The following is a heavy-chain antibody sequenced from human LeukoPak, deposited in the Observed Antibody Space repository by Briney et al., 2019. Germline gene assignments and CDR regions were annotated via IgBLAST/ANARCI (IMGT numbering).Heavy chain of an antibody. CDR1: GFTFSSYA. V-gene: IGHV3-23*01. CDR2: ISGSGGST. CDR3: AKAETRRLRYFDWLSPRPYYYYGMDV. Sequence: PGGSLRLSCAASGFTFSSYAMSWVRQAPGKGLEWVSAISGSGGSTYYADSVKGRFTISRDNSKNTLYLQMNGLRAEDTAVYYCAKAETRRLRYFDWLSPRPYYYYGMDVWGQGTTVTVSS. J-gene: IGHJ6*02. D-gene: IGHD3-9*01.